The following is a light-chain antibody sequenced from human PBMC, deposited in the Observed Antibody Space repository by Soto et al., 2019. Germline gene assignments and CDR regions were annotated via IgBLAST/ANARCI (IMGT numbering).Light chain of an antibody. V-gene: IGKV3-11*01. CDR3: QQRSNWPPSIT. CDR2: DAS. J-gene: IGKJ5*01. Sequence: EIVLTQSPATLSLSPGERATLSCRASQSVSSYLAWYQQKPGQAPRLLIYDASNRATGIPARFSGSESGTDFILTISSLEPEDFAVYYCQQRSNWPPSITFGQGTRLEIK. CDR1: QSVSSY.